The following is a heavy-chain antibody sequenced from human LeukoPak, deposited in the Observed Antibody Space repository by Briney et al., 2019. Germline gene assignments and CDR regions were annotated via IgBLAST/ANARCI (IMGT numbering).Heavy chain of an antibody. CDR3: AREHIFERSRVDY. V-gene: IGHV1-18*04. Sequence: ASVKVSCKASGYTVTNYVINWVRQAPGQGLEWVGWISAYNGNTNYTQKFQGRLTITMDTSTSTAYMELRSLRSDDTAVYFCAREHIFERSRVDYWGQGTLVTVSS. J-gene: IGHJ4*02. D-gene: IGHD2-21*01. CDR1: GYTVTNYV. CDR2: ISAYNGNT.